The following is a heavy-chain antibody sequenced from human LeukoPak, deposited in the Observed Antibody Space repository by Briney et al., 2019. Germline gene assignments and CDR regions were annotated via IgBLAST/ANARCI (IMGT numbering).Heavy chain of an antibody. CDR1: GYTFTSYG. V-gene: IGHV1-18*01. D-gene: IGHD3-3*01. CDR3: ARETPPYYDFWSGNTYYYYGMDV. J-gene: IGHJ6*02. CDR2: ISAYNGNT. Sequence: SVKVSCKASGYTFTSYGISWVRQAPGQGLEWMGWISAYNGNTNYAQKLQGRVTMTTDTSTSTAYMELRSLRSVDTAVYYCARETPPYYDFWSGNTYYYYGMDVWGQGTTVTVSS.